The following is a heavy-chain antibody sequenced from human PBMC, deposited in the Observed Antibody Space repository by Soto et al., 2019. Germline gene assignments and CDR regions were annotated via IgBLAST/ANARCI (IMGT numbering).Heavy chain of an antibody. CDR2: IRGFSPYT. CDR1: GFTFRTYT. V-gene: IGHV3-21*01. J-gene: IGHJ6*02. CDR3: ARDRGYDAHDYYYNAMDV. Sequence: EVQLVESGGGLVKPGGSLRLSCVASGFTFRTYTMNWVRQAPGKWLEWVSGIRGFSPYTFYAESVTGRFTISRDNANNSLYLQITSLGVEDTAVYYCARDRGYDAHDYYYNAMDVWGQGTTVTFA. D-gene: IGHD2-15*01.